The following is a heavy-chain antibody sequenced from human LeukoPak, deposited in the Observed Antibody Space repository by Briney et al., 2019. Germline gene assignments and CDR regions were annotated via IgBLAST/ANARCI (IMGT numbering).Heavy chain of an antibody. Sequence: SETLSLTCAVYGGSFSGYYWSWIRQPPGKGLEWIGEINHSGSTNYNPSLKSRVTISVDTSKNQFSLKLSSVTAADTAVYYCARAPGRVVAATSYWFDPWGQGTLVTVSS. V-gene: IGHV4-34*01. D-gene: IGHD2-15*01. J-gene: IGHJ5*02. CDR1: GGSFSGYY. CDR2: INHSGST. CDR3: ARAPGRVVAATSYWFDP.